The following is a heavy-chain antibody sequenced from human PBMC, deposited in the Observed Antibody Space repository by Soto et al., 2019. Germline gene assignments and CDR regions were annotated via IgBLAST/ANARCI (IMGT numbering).Heavy chain of an antibody. CDR2: IYFSGST. CDR3: ATMPLTYCGGDCYCADRYLFDF. Sequence: SETLSLTCTGSGGFTSRDYWSLIRQPPGKGLEWVGFIYFSGSTDYNPSLKSRVTISVDTSKNQFSLKLTSVTAADTAVYYCATMPLTYCGGDCYCADRYLFDFRGQGTSVTVSS. J-gene: IGHJ4*01. CDR1: GGFTSRDY. D-gene: IGHD2-21*02. V-gene: IGHV4-59*08.